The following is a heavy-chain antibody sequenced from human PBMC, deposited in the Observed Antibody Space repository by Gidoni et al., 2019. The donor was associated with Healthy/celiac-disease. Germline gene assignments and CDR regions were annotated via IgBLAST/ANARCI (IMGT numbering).Heavy chain of an antibody. D-gene: IGHD2-2*01. J-gene: IGHJ6*02. CDR1: GLTFSSYA. V-gene: IGHV3-64*01. CDR3: ARDGGYCSSTSCYLPSHYGMDV. CDR2: ISSNGGST. Sequence: VQLVESGGGLVPPWGSLRLSCAASGLTFSSYAMHWVRQAPGKGLEYVSAISSNGGSTYYANSVKGRFTSSRDNSKNTLYLQMGSLRAEDMAVYYCARDGGYCSSTSCYLPSHYGMDVWGQGTTVTVSS.